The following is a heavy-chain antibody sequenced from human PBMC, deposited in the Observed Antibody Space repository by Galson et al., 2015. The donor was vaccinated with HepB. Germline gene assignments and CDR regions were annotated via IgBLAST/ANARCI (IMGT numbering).Heavy chain of an antibody. CDR1: GYTFTSYA. CDR3: ARDGSYYDILTGYPDDAFDI. D-gene: IGHD3-9*01. Sequence: SVKVSCKASGYTFTSYAMHWVRQAPGQRLEWMGWINAGNGNTKYSQKFQGRVTITRDTSASTAYMELSSLRSEDTAVYYCARDGSYYDILTGYPDDAFDIWGQGTMVTVSS. J-gene: IGHJ3*02. CDR2: INAGNGNT. V-gene: IGHV1-3*01.